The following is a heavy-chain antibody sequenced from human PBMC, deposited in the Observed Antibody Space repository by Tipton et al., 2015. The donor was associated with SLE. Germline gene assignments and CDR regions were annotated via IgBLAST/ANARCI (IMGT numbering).Heavy chain of an antibody. CDR3: ARHAGDYAYFDS. J-gene: IGHJ4*02. Sequence: TLSLTCTVSGDSISGHYRSWTRQPPGKGLEWIGYIYDSGSTSYNPSLKSRVTISEDTSKQQFSLKLSSLTAADTAVYYCARHAGDYAYFDSWGQGTLVTVSS. CDR2: IYDSGST. CDR1: GDSISGHY. V-gene: IGHV4-59*08. D-gene: IGHD4-17*01.